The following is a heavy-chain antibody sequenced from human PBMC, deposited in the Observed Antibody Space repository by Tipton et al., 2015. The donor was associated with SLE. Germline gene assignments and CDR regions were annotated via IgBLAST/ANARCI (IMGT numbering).Heavy chain of an antibody. CDR1: GGSISSSSYY. Sequence: TPSLTCTVSGGSISSSSYYWGWIRQPPGKGLEWIGSIYYSGSTYYNPSLKSRVTISVDTSKNQFSLKLSSVTAADTAVYYCARQVGAEYFQHWGQGTLVTVSS. V-gene: IGHV4-39*01. D-gene: IGHD1-26*01. CDR3: ARQVGAEYFQH. CDR2: IYYSGST. J-gene: IGHJ1*01.